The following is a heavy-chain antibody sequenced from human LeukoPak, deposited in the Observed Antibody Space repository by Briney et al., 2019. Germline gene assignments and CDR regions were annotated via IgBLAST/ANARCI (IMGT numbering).Heavy chain of an antibody. D-gene: IGHD6-6*01. J-gene: IGHJ4*02. CDR1: GFTFSSYA. V-gene: IGHV3-64*01. CDR3: AKDGPLIEARWYFDS. CDR2: ISSNGGST. Sequence: GGSLRLSCAASGFTFSSYATHWVRQAPGKGLEYVSAISSNGGSTYYANSVKGRFTISRDNSKNTLHLQMNSLRAEDTAVYYCAKDGPLIEARWYFDSWGQGTLVAVSS.